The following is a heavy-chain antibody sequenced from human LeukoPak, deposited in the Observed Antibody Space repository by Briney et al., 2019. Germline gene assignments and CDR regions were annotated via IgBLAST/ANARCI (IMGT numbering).Heavy chain of an antibody. CDR3: ARDIYYFDSSGYYFPGGSDY. Sequence: GGSLRLSCAASGFTFSDYYMTWIRQAPGKGLEWVSYISGGSSTIYYADSVKGRFTISRDNAKNSLYLQMSSLRAEDTAVYYCARDIYYFDSSGYYFPGGSDYWGQGTLVTVSS. CDR2: ISGGSSTI. D-gene: IGHD3-22*01. CDR1: GFTFSDYY. J-gene: IGHJ4*02. V-gene: IGHV3-11*04.